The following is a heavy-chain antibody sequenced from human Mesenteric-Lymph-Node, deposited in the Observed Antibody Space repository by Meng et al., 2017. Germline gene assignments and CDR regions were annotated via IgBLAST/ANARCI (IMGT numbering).Heavy chain of an antibody. Sequence: IIFNVSYPTHLQPTHPLLLPCSFSCSSLSISGVCVGWIRQPPGKALEWLALIYWDDDKRYSPSLKSRLTITKDTSKNQVVLTMTNMDPVDTATYYCAHRAYYYDSSGYEYWGQGTLVTVSS. V-gene: IGHV2-5*02. CDR3: AHRAYYYDSSGYEY. CDR2: IYWDDDK. CDR1: CSSLSISGVC. J-gene: IGHJ4*02. D-gene: IGHD3-22*01.